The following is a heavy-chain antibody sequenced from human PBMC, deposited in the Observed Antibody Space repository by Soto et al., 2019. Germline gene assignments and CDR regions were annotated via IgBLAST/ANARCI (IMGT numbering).Heavy chain of an antibody. Sequence: GGVRRVGCEGCGWRLSSYGMYWVRQAPGKGLEWVAVISYDGSKKYYADSVKGRFTISRDNSKNTLYLQMNSLKVEDTAVYYCAKDWYNYGEFDYSGQGTLVTLSS. J-gene: IGHJ4*02. V-gene: IGHV3-30*18. CDR3: AKDWYNYGEFDY. CDR2: ISYDGSKK. D-gene: IGHD1-1*01. CDR1: GWRLSSYG.